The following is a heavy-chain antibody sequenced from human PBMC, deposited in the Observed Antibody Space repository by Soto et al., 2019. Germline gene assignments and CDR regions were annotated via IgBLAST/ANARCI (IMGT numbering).Heavy chain of an antibody. CDR2: TRNKANSYTT. V-gene: IGHV3-72*01. D-gene: IGHD3-10*01. J-gene: IGHJ4*02. Sequence: EVQLVEAGGGLVQPGGSLRLSCAASGFTFSDHYMDWVRQAPGKGLKWVGRTRNKANSYTTAYAASVKGRFTISRDDSKNSLYMQMNSLKTDDTAVYYCVRVRGGGTYHFDYWGQGTLVTVSS. CDR1: GFTFSDHY. CDR3: VRVRGGGTYHFDY.